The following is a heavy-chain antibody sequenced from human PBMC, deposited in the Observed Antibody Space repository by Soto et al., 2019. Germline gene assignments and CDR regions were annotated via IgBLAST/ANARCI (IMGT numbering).Heavy chain of an antibody. V-gene: IGHV3-73*02. CDR1: GFTFSGSA. J-gene: IGHJ4*02. CDR2: IRTKANRYAK. CDR3: TRQNGDFFED. D-gene: IGHD4-17*01. Sequence: EVQLVESGGGLVQPGGSLKLSCAASGFTFSGSAMHWVRQASGKGLEWVGHIRTKANRYAKVYAASVKGRFTISRDDSKNTAYLQVNSLKTEDTAVYYCTRQNGDFFEDWGQGALVTVYS.